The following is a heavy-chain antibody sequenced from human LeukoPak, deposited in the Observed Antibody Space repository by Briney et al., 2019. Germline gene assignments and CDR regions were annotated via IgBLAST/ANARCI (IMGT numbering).Heavy chain of an antibody. Sequence: SETLSLTCAVYGGSFSGYHWSWIRQPPGKGLEWIGEINHSGSTNYNPSLKSRVTISVDTSKNQVSLKLSSVTAADTAVYYCAVRLLRGFARWVQGTLVTVSS. D-gene: IGHD3-3*01. CDR1: GGSFSGYH. J-gene: IGHJ4*02. CDR3: AVRLLRGFAR. V-gene: IGHV4-34*01. CDR2: INHSGST.